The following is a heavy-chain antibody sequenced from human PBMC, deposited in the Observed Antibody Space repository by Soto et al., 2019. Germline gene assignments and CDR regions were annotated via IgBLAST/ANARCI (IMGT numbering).Heavy chain of an antibody. CDR1: GGSISSGTYY. CDR2: FYYTGRT. D-gene: IGHD3-10*01. J-gene: IGHJ5*02. CDR3: ARRLARGVIGWFDP. Sequence: SETLSLTCTVSGGSISSGTYYWGWIRQPPGKGLEWIGSFYYTGRTYYSPSLKSRVTISVDTSKNHFSLNLTSVTAADTAVYYCARRLARGVIGWFDPWGQGTLVTVSS. V-gene: IGHV4-39*02.